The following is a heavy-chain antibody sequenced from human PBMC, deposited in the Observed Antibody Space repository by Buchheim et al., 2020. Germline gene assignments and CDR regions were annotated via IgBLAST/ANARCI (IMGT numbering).Heavy chain of an antibody. CDR1: GGSINNNS. CDR2: IYYRGST. V-gene: IGHV4-59*01. D-gene: IGHD5-18*01. J-gene: IGHJ4*02. CDR3: ARGGCSYDYYFDY. Sequence: QVQLQESGPGLVKPSETLSLTCTASGGSINNNSWSWIRQPPGKGLEWIGYIYYRGSTNYNTSLKSRVIISVDTSKNQFSLKLSSVTAADTAVYYCARGGCSYDYYFDYWGQGTL.